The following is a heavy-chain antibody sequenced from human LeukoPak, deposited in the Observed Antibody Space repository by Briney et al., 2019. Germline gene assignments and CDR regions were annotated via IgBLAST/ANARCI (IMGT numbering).Heavy chain of an antibody. V-gene: IGHV4-59*01. CDR3: AGGGQWLAFDY. CDR2: IHYSGTT. CDR1: GGSISRYY. D-gene: IGHD6-19*01. J-gene: IGHJ4*02. Sequence: SETLSLTCTVSGGSISRYYWSWIRQPPGKGLEWIGYIHYSGTTNYNSSLKSRVTISVDTSKNQFSLKLSSVTAADTAVYYCAGGGQWLAFDYWGQGTLVTVSS.